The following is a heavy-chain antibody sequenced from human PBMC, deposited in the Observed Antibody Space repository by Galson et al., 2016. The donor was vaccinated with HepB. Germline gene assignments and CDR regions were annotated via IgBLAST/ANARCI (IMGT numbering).Heavy chain of an antibody. CDR3: AKPTNSDAFHI. V-gene: IGHV3-72*01. CDR1: GLTFSDHY. J-gene: IGHJ3*02. Sequence: SLRLSCAASGLTFSDHYMDWVRQAPGKGLEWVGRIRDKANNYTTEYAASVEGRFSVSTDESKNSLYLQMNSLETEDTAVYYCAKPTNSDAFHIWGQGTMVTVSS. D-gene: IGHD5-12*01. CDR2: IRDKANNYTT.